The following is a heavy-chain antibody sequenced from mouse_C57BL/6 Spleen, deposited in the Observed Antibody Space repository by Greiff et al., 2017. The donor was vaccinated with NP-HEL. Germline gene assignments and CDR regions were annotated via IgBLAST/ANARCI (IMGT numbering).Heavy chain of an antibody. Sequence: EVQGVESGGGLVKPGGSLKLSCAASGFTFSSYAMSWVRQTPEKRLEWVATISDGGSYTYYPDNVKGRFTISRDNAKNNLYLQMSHLKSEDTAMYYCARDLGDGYPAWFAYWGQGTLVTVSA. CDR1: GFTFSSYA. CDR3: ARDLGDGYPAWFAY. V-gene: IGHV5-4*01. J-gene: IGHJ3*01. CDR2: ISDGGSYT. D-gene: IGHD2-3*01.